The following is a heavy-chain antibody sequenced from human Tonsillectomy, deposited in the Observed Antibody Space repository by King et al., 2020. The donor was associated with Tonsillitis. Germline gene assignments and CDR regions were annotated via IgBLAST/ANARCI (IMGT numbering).Heavy chain of an antibody. Sequence: QLQESGSGLVKPSQNLSLTCSVSGASISSGAYSWNWIRQSPGKGLEWIGYIYHGGQAYYNPSLNSRVTISMDTSKNQFSLNLRSVTAADTAVYYCARDQGDAEGGGYYWPDAFDSWGQGTMVTVSS. V-gene: IGHV4-30-2*06. D-gene: IGHD3-22*01. CDR2: IYHGGQA. J-gene: IGHJ3*02. CDR3: ARDQGDAEGGGYYWPDAFDS. CDR1: GASISSGAYS.